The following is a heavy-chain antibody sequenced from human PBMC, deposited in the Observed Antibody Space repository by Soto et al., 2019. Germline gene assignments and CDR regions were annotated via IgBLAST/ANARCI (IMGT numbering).Heavy chain of an antibody. V-gene: IGHV4-30-2*01. CDR1: GGSISSGGYS. Sequence: QLQLQESGSGLVKPSQTLSLTCTVSGGSISSGGYSWSWIRQPPGKGLEWIGYIYHGSTYYNPSLARRLPVSVDWSTHQFSLKLSSVTAADTAVSYCARITYCGGDCYRGFDPWGQGTLVTVSS. D-gene: IGHD2-21*02. CDR3: ARITYCGGDCYRGFDP. J-gene: IGHJ5*02. CDR2: IYHGST.